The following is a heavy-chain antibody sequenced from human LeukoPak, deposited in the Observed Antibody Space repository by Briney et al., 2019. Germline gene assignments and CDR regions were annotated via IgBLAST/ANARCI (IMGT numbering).Heavy chain of an antibody. V-gene: IGHV3-23*01. CDR3: AKQLGYCSDGSCYFPY. Sequence: PGRSLRLSCATSGFTFSRYAMHWVRQAPGKGLEWVSAISNNGGYTYYADSVQGRFTISRDNSKSTLCLQMNNLRAEDTAVYYCAKQLGYCSDGSCYFPYWGQGTLVTVSS. J-gene: IGHJ4*02. D-gene: IGHD2-15*01. CDR1: GFTFSRYA. CDR2: ISNNGGYT.